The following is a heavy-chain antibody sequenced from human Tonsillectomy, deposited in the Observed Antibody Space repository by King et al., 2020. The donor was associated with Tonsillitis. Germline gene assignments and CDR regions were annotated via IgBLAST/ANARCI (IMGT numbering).Heavy chain of an antibody. J-gene: IGHJ4*02. CDR2: ISWNSGSI. D-gene: IGHD3-10*01. CDR3: AKATGNLWFGESLGYYFDY. V-gene: IGHV3-9*01. Sequence: EVQLVESGGGLVQPGRSLRLSCAASGFTFDDYAMHWVRQAPGKGLEWVSGISWNSGSIGYADSVRGRFTISRDNAKNSLYLQMNSLRAEDTAFFYCAKATGNLWFGESLGYYFDYWGQGTLVTVSS. CDR1: GFTFDDYA.